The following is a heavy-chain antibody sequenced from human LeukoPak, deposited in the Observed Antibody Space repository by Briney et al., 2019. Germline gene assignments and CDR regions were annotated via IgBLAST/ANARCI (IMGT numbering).Heavy chain of an antibody. CDR1: GYTFSGYY. CDR2: INPKSGAT. CDR3: AREVGDYDFDY. J-gene: IGHJ4*02. V-gene: IGHV1-2*02. D-gene: IGHD2-21*02. Sequence: GASVKVSCKASGYTFSGYYMHWVRQAPGQGLEWMGWINPKSGATNYAQKFQGRVTMTRDTSTSTVYMELSSLRSEDTAVYYCAREVGDYDFDYWGQGTLVTVSS.